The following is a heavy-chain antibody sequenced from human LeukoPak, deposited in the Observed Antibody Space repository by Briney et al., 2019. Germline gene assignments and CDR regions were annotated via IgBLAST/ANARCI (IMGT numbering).Heavy chain of an antibody. Sequence: NPSETLSLTCSVSSYSINSNYYWGWIRQSPGKGLEWIGSIYHTGSTYYNTSLKSRVTISLDASNKQFSLRLSSVTAADTAVYYCARGSHPVTGTLGGYFDPWGQGTLVTVSS. J-gene: IGHJ4*02. D-gene: IGHD6-19*01. CDR1: SYSINSNYY. CDR2: IYHTGST. V-gene: IGHV4-38-2*02. CDR3: ARGSHPVTGTLGGYFDP.